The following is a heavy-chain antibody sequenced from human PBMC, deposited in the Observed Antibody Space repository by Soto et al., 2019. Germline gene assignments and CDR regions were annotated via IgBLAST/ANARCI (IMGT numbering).Heavy chain of an antibody. Sequence: GGSLRLSCAASGFTFSSYGMHWVRQAPGKGLEWVAVIWYDGSDKYYADSVKGRFTISRDNSKNTLCLQMNSLRAEDTAVYYCARVSNPINYYGMDVWGQGATVTVSS. CDR1: GFTFSSYG. CDR3: ARVSNPINYYGMDV. CDR2: IWYDGSDK. V-gene: IGHV3-33*01. J-gene: IGHJ6*02.